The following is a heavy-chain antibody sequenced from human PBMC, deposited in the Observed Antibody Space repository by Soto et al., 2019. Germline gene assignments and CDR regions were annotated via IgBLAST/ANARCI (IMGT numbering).Heavy chain of an antibody. Sequence: QVQLMESGGGVVQPGTSLRLSCSASGFIYSSCAMHWVRQVPGKGLEWLAVVSHDGTLYPYADSVKGRFTISRDNSRKMLYLQMNSLRPDDTAVYYCVKDRSDTWSFDFWGQGTLVTVSS. V-gene: IGHV3-30*18. CDR1: GFIYSSCA. D-gene: IGHD2-8*02. CDR2: VSHDGTLY. CDR3: VKDRSDTWSFDF. J-gene: IGHJ4*02.